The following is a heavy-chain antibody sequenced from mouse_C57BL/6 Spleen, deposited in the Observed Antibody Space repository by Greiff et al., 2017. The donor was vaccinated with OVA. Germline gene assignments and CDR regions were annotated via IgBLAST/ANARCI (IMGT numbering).Heavy chain of an antibody. V-gene: IGHV1-64*01. Sequence: QVQLQQPGAELVKPGASVKLSCKASGYTFTSYWMPWVKQRPGQGLEWIGMIHPNSGSTNYNEKFKSKATLTVDTSSSTAYMQLSSLTSEDSAVYYCARWYYGNYYFDYWGQGTTLTVSS. J-gene: IGHJ2*01. D-gene: IGHD2-1*01. CDR3: ARWYYGNYYFDY. CDR2: IHPNSGST. CDR1: GYTFTSYW.